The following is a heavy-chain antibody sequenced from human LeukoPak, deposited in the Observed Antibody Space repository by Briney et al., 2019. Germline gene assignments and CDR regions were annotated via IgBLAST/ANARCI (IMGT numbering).Heavy chain of an antibody. CDR1: GYTFTGYY. CDR3: VREGNELLSKNFDF. CDR2: INPHSGGT. V-gene: IGHV1-2*02. J-gene: IGHJ4*02. D-gene: IGHD2-21*02. Sequence: ASVKVSCKASGYTFTGYYMHWVRQAPGQGLEWMGYINPHSGGTNSPQKFQGRVTMTTDTSISAVYMELSSLISDDTAMYYCVREGNELLSKNFDFWGQGTLVTVSS.